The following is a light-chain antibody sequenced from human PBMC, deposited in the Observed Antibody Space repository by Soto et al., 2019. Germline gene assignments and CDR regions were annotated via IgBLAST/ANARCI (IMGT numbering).Light chain of an antibody. CDR2: GNS. J-gene: IGLJ1*01. CDR1: SSNIGAGYD. CDR3: QSYDSGLSGYYV. Sequence: QSVLTQPPSVSGAPGQRVTISCTGSSSNIGAGYDVHWYQQLPGTAPKLLIYGNSNRPSGVPDRFSGSKSGTSASLAITGLQAEDEADYYCQSYDSGLSGYYVFGTGTKLNVL. V-gene: IGLV1-40*01.